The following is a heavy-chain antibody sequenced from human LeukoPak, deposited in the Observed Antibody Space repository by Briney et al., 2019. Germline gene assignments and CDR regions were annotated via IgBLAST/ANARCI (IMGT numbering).Heavy chain of an antibody. J-gene: IGHJ4*02. Sequence: TGGSLRLSCAASGFTFSDYYMNWIRQAPGKGLEWVSYMSNSGSTIYYADFAKGRFTISRDNAKNSLYLQMNSLRAEDTAVYYCARGKTATGTGSAYWGQGTLVTVSS. D-gene: IGHD3-10*01. CDR3: ARGKTATGTGSAY. CDR1: GFTFSDYY. V-gene: IGHV3-11*01. CDR2: MSNSGSTI.